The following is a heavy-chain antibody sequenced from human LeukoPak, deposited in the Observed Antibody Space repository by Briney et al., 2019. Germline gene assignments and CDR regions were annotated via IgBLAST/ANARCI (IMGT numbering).Heavy chain of an antibody. D-gene: IGHD2-2*01. CDR3: ARALPGCGSTNCYGLET. Sequence: GASVKVSCKASGYTFTSYYMHWVRQAPGQGLGWMGWINTNTGNPTYGQGFTGRFVFSLGTSVNTAYLQISSLQAEDTAVYYCARALPGCGSTNCYGLETWGQGTLVTVSS. V-gene: IGHV7-4-1*02. J-gene: IGHJ5*02. CDR1: GYTFTSYY. CDR2: INTNTGNP.